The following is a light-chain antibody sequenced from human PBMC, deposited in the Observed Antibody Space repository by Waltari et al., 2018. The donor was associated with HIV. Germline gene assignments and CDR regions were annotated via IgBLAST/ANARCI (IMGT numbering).Light chain of an antibody. CDR2: LAS. CDR1: QRLLHSNGYNY. CDR3: MQALEIPLT. V-gene: IGKV2-28*01. J-gene: IGKJ4*01. Sequence: DIVMTQPPFFLPVSPGEPASLSCRSSQRLLHSNGYNYLNWYMQKPGQSPQLLIYLASHRACGVTDRFSGSGSGTDFTLHIKRVEADDVGLYYCMQALEIPLTFGGGTKVEIK.